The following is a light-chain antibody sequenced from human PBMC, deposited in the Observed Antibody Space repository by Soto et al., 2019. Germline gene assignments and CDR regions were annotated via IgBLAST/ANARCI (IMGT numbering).Light chain of an antibody. CDR2: EVS. J-gene: IGLJ1*01. CDR3: NSYTTMNTYV. Sequence: QSVLTQPASVSGSPGQSITISCTGSSTDVGAYNYVSWYQQYPGQAPNLLIYEVSRRPSGFSHRFSGSKSVNTASLTISGLQAEDEAHYYCNSYTTMNTYVFXTGTKLTVL. V-gene: IGLV2-14*01. CDR1: STDVGAYNY.